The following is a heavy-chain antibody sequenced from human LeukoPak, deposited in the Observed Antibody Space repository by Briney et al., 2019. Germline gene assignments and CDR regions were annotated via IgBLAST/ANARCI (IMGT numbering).Heavy chain of an antibody. CDR3: TTDLWTAHYDFWSGYFYSDY. CDR2: IKSKTDGGTT. V-gene: IGHV3-15*01. J-gene: IGHJ4*02. D-gene: IGHD3-3*01. CDR1: GFTFSNAW. Sequence: GGSLRLSCAASGFTFSNAWMSWVRQAPGKGLEWVGRIKSKTDGGTTDYAAPVKRRFTISRSDSKNTLYLQMNSLKTEDISVYYCTTDLWTAHYDFWSGYFYSDYWGQGTLVTVSS.